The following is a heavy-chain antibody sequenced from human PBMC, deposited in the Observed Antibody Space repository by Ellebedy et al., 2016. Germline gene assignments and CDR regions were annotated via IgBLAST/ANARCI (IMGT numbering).Heavy chain of an antibody. CDR1: GYTFTGYY. D-gene: IGHD1-1*01. V-gene: IGHV1-3*01. Sequence: ALVKVSCXASGYTFTGYYMHWVRQAPGQGLEWMGWINAGNGNTKYSQKFQGRVTITRDTSASTAYMELSSLRSEDKAVYYCASGGTSGFDYWGQGTLVTVSS. CDR2: INAGNGNT. J-gene: IGHJ4*02. CDR3: ASGGTSGFDY.